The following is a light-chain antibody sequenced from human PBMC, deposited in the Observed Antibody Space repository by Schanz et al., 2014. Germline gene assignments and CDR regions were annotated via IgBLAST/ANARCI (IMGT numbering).Light chain of an antibody. V-gene: IGLV2-14*02. J-gene: IGLJ2*01. CDR1: SGDVGTYNL. CDR3: SSYAGSNNVV. CDR2: DVN. Sequence: QSVLTQPASVSGSPGQSITISCTGTSGDVGTYNLVSWYQQHPGKAPKVMIYDVNNRPSGVSNRFSGSKSGNTASLTISGLQAEDEADYYCSSYAGSNNVVFGGGTKVTVL.